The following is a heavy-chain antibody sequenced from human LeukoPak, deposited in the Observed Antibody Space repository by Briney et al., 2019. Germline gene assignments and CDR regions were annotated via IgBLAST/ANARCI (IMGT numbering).Heavy chain of an antibody. Sequence: GRSLRLSCAASGFTFSSYGMHWVRQAPGKGLEWVAVISYDGSNKYYADSVKGRFTISRDNSKNTLYLQMNSLRAEDTAVYYCAKFGIVVVVAAIGYWGQGTLVTVSS. CDR2: ISYDGSNK. CDR1: GFTFSSYG. CDR3: AKFGIVVVVAAIGY. J-gene: IGHJ4*02. V-gene: IGHV3-30*18. D-gene: IGHD2-15*01.